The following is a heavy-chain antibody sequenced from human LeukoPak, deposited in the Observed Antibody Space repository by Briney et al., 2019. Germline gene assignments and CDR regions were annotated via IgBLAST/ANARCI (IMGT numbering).Heavy chain of an antibody. CDR2: ITATGGRT. Sequence: GESLRLSCAASGFIFSNSAMSWVRQASGKGLEWVSSITATGGRTYYADSVTGHFTISRDNSKNTLYLQLNSLRAEDMAVYYCAKDGDWRPAADWGQGTLLTVSS. D-gene: IGHD2-2*01. CDR1: GFIFSNSA. CDR3: AKDGDWRPAAD. J-gene: IGHJ4*02. V-gene: IGHV3-23*01.